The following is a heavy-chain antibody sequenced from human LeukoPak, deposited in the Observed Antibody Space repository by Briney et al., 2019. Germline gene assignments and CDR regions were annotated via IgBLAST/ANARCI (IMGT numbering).Heavy chain of an antibody. V-gene: IGHV4-30-4*08. CDR2: IYYSGST. D-gene: IGHD2-21*01. CDR1: GGSISSGDYY. CDR3: ARVVIAIANWFNP. Sequence: SETLSLTCTVSGGSISSGDYYWSWIRQPPGKGLEWIGYIYYSGSTYYNPSLKSRVTISVDTSKNQFSLKLSSVTAADTAVYYCARVVIAIANWFNPWGQGTLVTVSS. J-gene: IGHJ5*02.